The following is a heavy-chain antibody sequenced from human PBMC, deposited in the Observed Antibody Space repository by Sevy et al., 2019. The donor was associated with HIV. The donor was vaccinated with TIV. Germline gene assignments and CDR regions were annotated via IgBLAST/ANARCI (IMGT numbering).Heavy chain of an antibody. J-gene: IGHJ4*02. D-gene: IGHD4-17*01. Sequence: GGSLRLSCAASGFTFSSYAMHWVRQAPGKGLEWVAVISHDGSNKYYADSVKGRFTISRDNSKNTLYLQMNSLRAEDTAVYYCARDEGDYGGNIIDYWGQGTLVTVSS. CDR1: GFTFSSYA. CDR2: ISHDGSNK. V-gene: IGHV3-30-3*01. CDR3: ARDEGDYGGNIIDY.